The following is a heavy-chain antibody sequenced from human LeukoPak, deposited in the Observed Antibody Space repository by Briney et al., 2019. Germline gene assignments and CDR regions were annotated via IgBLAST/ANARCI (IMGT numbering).Heavy chain of an antibody. V-gene: IGHV3-21*01. D-gene: IGHD3-3*01. CDR2: ISSSSSYI. J-gene: IGHJ5*02. CDR3: ASLTYYDFWSGPNWFDP. Sequence: GGSLRLSCAASGFIFSSYSMDWVRQAPGKGLEWVSSISSSSSYIYYADSVKGRFTISRDNAKNSLYLQMNSLRAEDTAVYYCASLTYYDFWSGPNWFDPWGQGTLVTVSS. CDR1: GFIFSSYS.